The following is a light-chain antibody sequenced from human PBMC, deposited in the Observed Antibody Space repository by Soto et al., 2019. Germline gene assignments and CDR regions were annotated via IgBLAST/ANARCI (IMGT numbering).Light chain of an antibody. CDR1: ESVSSTY. J-gene: IGKJ1*01. CDR2: GAS. V-gene: IGKV3-20*01. CDR3: QQYGGSRWT. Sequence: EIVFTHSPGTLSLSPGERATLFCRASESVSSTYLAWYQQKPGQAPRLLIYGASNRATGIPDRFSGSGSGTDFTLTISRLEPEDFAVYYCQQYGGSRWTFGQGTRV.